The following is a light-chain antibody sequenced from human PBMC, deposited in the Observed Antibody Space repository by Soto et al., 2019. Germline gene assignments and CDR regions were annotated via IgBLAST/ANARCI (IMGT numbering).Light chain of an antibody. CDR2: EDS. J-gene: IGLJ1*01. CDR3: CSYTGATTAYV. V-gene: IGLV2-23*01. Sequence: QSVLTQPASVSGSAGQSITVSCTGSRNDVGNYNLVSWYQQSPGKAPKLLIYEDSKRPSGVSNRFSGSKSGDTASLTISGLQTEDEADYYCCSYTGATTAYVFGTGTKVTVL. CDR1: RNDVGNYNL.